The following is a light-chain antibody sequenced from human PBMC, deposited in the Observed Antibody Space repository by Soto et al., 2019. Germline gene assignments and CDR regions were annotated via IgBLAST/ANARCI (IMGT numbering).Light chain of an antibody. Sequence: EIVLTQSPATLSLSPGERATLSCRASESVSNYLAWYQQKPGQAPRLLIYDTSHRATGAPARFSGSGSGTDFARTISSLEPEDFGLYYCQQRGNWPPTFGGGTKVEIK. J-gene: IGKJ4*01. CDR1: ESVSNY. CDR3: QQRGNWPPT. CDR2: DTS. V-gene: IGKV3-11*01.